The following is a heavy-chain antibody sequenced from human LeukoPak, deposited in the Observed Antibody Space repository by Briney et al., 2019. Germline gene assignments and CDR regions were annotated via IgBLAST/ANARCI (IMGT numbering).Heavy chain of an antibody. CDR3: ARGQEYLWLHKDY. D-gene: IGHD5-18*01. J-gene: IGHJ4*02. Sequence: GGSLRLSCAASGFTFSSYNMNWVRQAPGKGLEWVSSIGGSGSYIFYADSVKGRFTISRDNAKNSLYLQVNSLRAEDTAVYYCARGQEYLWLHKDYWGQGTLVTVSS. CDR1: GFTFSSYN. CDR2: IGGSGSYI. V-gene: IGHV3-21*01.